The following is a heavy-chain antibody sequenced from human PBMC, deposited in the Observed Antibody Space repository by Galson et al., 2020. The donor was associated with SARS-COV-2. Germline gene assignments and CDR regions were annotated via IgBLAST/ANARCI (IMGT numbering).Heavy chain of an antibody. D-gene: IGHD3-16*01. Sequence: GESLKISCAASGFPFSSYAMSWVRQAPGKGLEWVSAVNGGGGSTYYADSVKGRFTISRDNSKNTLYLQMNSLRDEDTAVYYCGKTVSGSSYYDGIDVWGQGTTVTVSS. V-gene: IGHV3-23*01. J-gene: IGHJ6*02. CDR2: VNGGGGST. CDR1: GFPFSSYA. CDR3: GKTVSGSSYYDGIDV.